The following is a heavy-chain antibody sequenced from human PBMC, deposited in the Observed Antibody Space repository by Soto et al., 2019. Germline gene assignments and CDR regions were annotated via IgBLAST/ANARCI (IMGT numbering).Heavy chain of an antibody. CDR2: ISWDGGST. CDR3: AKDLGLELLAAYYYYGMDV. Sequence: EVQLVESGGVVVQPGRSLRLSCAASGLTFDDYTMQWVRQAPGKGLEWVSLISWDGGSTYYADSVKGRFTISRDNSKNSLYLQMNSLRTEDTALYYCAKDLGLELLAAYYYYGMDVWGQGTTVTVSS. J-gene: IGHJ6*02. V-gene: IGHV3-43*01. CDR1: GLTFDDYT. D-gene: IGHD1-7*01.